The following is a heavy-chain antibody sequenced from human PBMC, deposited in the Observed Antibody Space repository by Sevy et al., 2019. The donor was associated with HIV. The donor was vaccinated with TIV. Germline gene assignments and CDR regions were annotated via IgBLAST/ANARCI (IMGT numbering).Heavy chain of an antibody. D-gene: IGHD1-26*01. Sequence: GESLKISCKGSGYIFTNYWIGWVRQMPGKGLEWMGIIYPGGSDTTYSPSFQGQVTISAAKSISTAYLQWSSLKASDTAMYYCARQAPSGSSPATFDIWGQGTMVTVSS. CDR1: GYIFTNYW. J-gene: IGHJ3*02. CDR2: IYPGGSDT. V-gene: IGHV5-51*01. CDR3: ARQAPSGSSPATFDI.